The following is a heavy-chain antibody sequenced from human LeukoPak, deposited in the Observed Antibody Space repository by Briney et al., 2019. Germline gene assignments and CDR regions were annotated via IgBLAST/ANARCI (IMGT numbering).Heavy chain of an antibody. V-gene: IGHV4-34*01. CDR1: GGSFSGYY. D-gene: IGHD3-3*01. CDR2: INHSGST. Sequence: KPSETLSLTCALYGGSFSGYYWCWIRQPPGKGLKWIGEINHSGSTNHNPSLKSRVTISVDTSKNQFSLKLSSVTVADTAVYYCARMGYNDFWRYYYYYMDVWGKGTTVTVFS. CDR3: ARMGYNDFWRYYYYYMDV. J-gene: IGHJ6*03.